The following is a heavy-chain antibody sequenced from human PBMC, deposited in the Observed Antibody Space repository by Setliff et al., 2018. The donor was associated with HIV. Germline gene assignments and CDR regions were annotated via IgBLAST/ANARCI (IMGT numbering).Heavy chain of an antibody. V-gene: IGHV1-18*01. CDR2: VNTNNDKT. CDR3: AKTGPKDGYSSDF. CDR1: GYTFTNFG. D-gene: IGHD4-4*01. J-gene: IGHJ4*02. Sequence: ASVKVSCKASGYTFTNFGITWVRQVPGQGLEWMGWVNTNNDKTNYAQKFQGRVTMTTDRSTKTAYLDLGSLRPDDTAVYYCAKTGPKDGYSSDFWGQGTLVTVSS.